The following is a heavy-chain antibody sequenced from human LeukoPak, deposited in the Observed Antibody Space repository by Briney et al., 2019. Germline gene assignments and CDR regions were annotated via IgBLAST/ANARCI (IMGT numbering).Heavy chain of an antibody. D-gene: IGHD3-22*01. CDR3: ARRGPNYYDSSGPDY. V-gene: IGHV4-34*01. CDR1: GGSFSGYY. CDR2: INHSGST. Sequence: SETLSLTCAVYGGSFSGYYWSWIRQPPGKGLEWIGEINHSGSTNYNPSLKSRVTISVDTSKNQFSLKLSSVTAADTAVYYCARRGPNYYDSSGPDYWGQGTLVTVSS. J-gene: IGHJ4*02.